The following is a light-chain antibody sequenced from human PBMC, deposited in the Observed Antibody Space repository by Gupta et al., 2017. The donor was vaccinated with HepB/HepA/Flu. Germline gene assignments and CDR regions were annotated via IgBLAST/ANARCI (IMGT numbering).Light chain of an antibody. CDR3: QQSYSTPLT. Sequence: DIQMTQSPSSLSASVGDRVTVTCRASQSIVTYVNWYQQKPGKAPKLLIYAASSLQYGVPSRFSGSGSGTXFTLTIXTLQPDDFATYYCQQSYSTPLTFGXGTKVEIK. CDR1: QSIVTY. CDR2: AAS. J-gene: IGKJ4*01. V-gene: IGKV1-39*01.